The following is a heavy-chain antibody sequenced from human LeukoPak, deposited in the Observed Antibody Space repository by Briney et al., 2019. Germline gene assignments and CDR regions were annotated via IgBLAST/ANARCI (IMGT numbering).Heavy chain of an antibody. Sequence: SGPALVKPTQTLTLTCTFSGFSLSTSGMCVSWIRQPPGKALEWLARIDWDDDKYYSTSLKTRLTNSKDTSKNQVVLTMTNMDPVDTATYYCARIRLNTAMVVFDYWGQGTLVTVSS. D-gene: IGHD5-18*01. CDR3: ARIRLNTAMVVFDY. J-gene: IGHJ4*02. CDR2: IDWDDDK. V-gene: IGHV2-70*11. CDR1: GFSLSTSGMC.